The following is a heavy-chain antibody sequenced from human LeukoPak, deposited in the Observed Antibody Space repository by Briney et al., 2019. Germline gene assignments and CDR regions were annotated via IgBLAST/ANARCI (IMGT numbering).Heavy chain of an antibody. J-gene: IGHJ4*02. CDR2: IYSGGST. CDR1: GFTVSSNY. CDR3: ARDHGPGSYYFGY. Sequence: GGSLRLSCAASGFTVSSNYMSWVRQAPGKGLEWVSVIYSGGSTYYADSVKGRFTISRDNSKNTLYLQMNSLRAEDTAVYYCARDHGPGSYYFGYWGQGTLVTVSS. V-gene: IGHV3-66*01. D-gene: IGHD6-6*01.